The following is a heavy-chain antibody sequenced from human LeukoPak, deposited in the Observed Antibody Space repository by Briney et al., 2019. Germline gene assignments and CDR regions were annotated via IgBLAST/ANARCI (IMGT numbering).Heavy chain of an antibody. CDR2: ISGSGGST. Sequence: GGSLRLSCAASGFTFRSSAMSWVRQAPGKGLEWVSAISGSGGSTYYADSVKGRFTISRDNAKNSLYLQLNILRAEDTAVYYCARDLEIWGQGTMVTVSS. CDR3: ARDLEI. V-gene: IGHV3-23*01. CDR1: GFTFRSSA. J-gene: IGHJ3*02.